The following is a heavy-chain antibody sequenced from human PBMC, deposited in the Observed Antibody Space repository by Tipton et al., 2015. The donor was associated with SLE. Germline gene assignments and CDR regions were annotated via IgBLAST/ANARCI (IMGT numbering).Heavy chain of an antibody. CDR2: INHSGST. J-gene: IGHJ4*02. V-gene: IGHV4-34*01. CDR3: ARDRGTGGGFDY. CDR1: GGSFSGYY. D-gene: IGHD3-10*01. Sequence: TLSLTCAVYGGSFSGYYWSWIRRPPGKGLEWIGEINHSGSTNYNPSLKSRVTISVDTSKNQFSLKLSSVTAADTAVYYCARDRGTGGGFDYWGQGTLVTVSS.